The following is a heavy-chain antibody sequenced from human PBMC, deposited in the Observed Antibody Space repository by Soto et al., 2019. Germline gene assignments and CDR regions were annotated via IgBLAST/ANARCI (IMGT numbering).Heavy chain of an antibody. D-gene: IGHD3-16*02. Sequence: QVQLQESGPGLVKPSQTLSLTCTVSGGSISSGDYYWSWIRQPPGEGLEWIGYIYYSGSTYYNPSLKSRVTISVDTSKNQFSLKLSSVTAADTAVYYCARVQNDYVWGSYRFDYWGQGTLVTVSS. J-gene: IGHJ4*02. CDR1: GGSISSGDYY. V-gene: IGHV4-30-4*01. CDR2: IYYSGST. CDR3: ARVQNDYVWGSYRFDY.